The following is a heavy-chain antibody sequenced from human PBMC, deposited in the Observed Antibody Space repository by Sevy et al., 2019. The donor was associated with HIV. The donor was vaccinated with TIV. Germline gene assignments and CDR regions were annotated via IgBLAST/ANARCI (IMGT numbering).Heavy chain of an antibody. Sequence: GGSLRLSCAASGFTFSSYSMNWVRQAPGKGLEWVSSISSSSSYIYYADSVKGRFTIPRDNAKNSLYLQMNSLRAEDTAVYYCARDPDSGSYYAYPYYFDYWGQGTLVTVSS. J-gene: IGHJ4*02. CDR3: ARDPDSGSYYAYPYYFDY. CDR2: ISSSSSYI. D-gene: IGHD1-26*01. CDR1: GFTFSSYS. V-gene: IGHV3-21*01.